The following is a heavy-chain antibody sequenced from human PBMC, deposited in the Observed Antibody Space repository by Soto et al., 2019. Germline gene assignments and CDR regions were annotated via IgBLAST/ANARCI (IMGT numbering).Heavy chain of an antibody. CDR2: TFWDDEK. CDR3: ARRRDNNGYYFDS. V-gene: IGHV2-5*02. J-gene: IGHJ4*02. D-gene: IGHD1-1*01. CDR1: GFSLISDRVA. Sequence: QITLKESGPTLAKPTQTLTLTCTFSGFSLISDRVAVGWIRQPPGKALEWLALTFWDDEKRYSPSLTSTRTITKDTSRNQVILTTTNIHPVDTATYYCARRRDNNGYYFDSWGQGILVTVSS.